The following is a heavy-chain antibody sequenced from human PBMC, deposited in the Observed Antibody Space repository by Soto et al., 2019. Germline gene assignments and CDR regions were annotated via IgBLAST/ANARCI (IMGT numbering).Heavy chain of an antibody. CDR3: ARVIAVAYHPLDY. Sequence: QVQLVQSGAEVKKPGVSVKVSCKASGYNFTSYAMHWVRQAPGQRHEWMGWINAGNGNTKYSQKFQGRVTITRDTSASTAYMELSSLRSEDTAVYYCARVIAVAYHPLDYWGQGTLVTVSS. J-gene: IGHJ4*02. CDR2: INAGNGNT. CDR1: GYNFTSYA. D-gene: IGHD6-19*01. V-gene: IGHV1-3*01.